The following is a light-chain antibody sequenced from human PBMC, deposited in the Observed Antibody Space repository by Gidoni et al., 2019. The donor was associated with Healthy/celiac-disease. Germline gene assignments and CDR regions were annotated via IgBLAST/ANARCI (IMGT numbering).Light chain of an antibody. CDR1: NSNIGAGYE. J-gene: IGLJ3*02. Sequence: QSVLTQPPSVSGAPGQRVTISCTGSNSNIGAGYEVHWYQQLPGTAPKLLLDGNKNRPSGVPDRFSGSKSGTSASLAITGLQAEDESDYYCQSYDSSLRVFGGGTKLTVL. CDR3: QSYDSSLRV. V-gene: IGLV1-40*01. CDR2: GNK.